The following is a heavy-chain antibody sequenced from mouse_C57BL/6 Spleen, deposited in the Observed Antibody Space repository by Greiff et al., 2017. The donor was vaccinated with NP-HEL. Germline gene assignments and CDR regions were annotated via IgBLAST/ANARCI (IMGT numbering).Heavy chain of an antibody. CDR3: ARGRDYDHWYFDV. CDR1: GYTFTSYG. D-gene: IGHD2-4*01. V-gene: IGHV1-81*01. CDR2: IYPRRGNN. Sequence: QVQLQQSGAELARPGASVKLSCKASGYTFTSYGISWVKQRTGQGLEWIGEIYPRRGNNYYNEKFKGKATLTADKSSSTAYMELRSLTSEDSAVYFCARGRDYDHWYFDVWGTGTTVTVSS. J-gene: IGHJ1*03.